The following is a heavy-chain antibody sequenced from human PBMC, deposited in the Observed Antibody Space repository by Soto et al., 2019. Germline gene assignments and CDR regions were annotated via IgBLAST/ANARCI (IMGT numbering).Heavy chain of an antibody. CDR1: TFGTTV. Sequence: TFGTTVMRCVRQAPGEGLEWVSTIDGRGGITYYADSVKGRFTISRDNSRNTVYLQMNSLRGDDTALYYCVKNSGWFNTWGQGALVTVSS. CDR2: IDGRGGIT. CDR3: VKNSGWFNT. V-gene: IGHV3-23*01. J-gene: IGHJ5*02. D-gene: IGHD3-10*01.